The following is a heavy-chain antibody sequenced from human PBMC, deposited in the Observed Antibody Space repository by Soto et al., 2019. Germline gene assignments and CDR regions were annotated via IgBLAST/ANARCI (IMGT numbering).Heavy chain of an antibody. CDR1: GYTFTSYD. CDR2: MNPNSGNA. D-gene: IGHD6-13*01. Sequence: QVQLVQSGAEVKKPGASVKVSCKASGYTFTSYDINWVRQATGQGLEWMGWMNPNSGNAGYAQRFQGRVTMTWNTSISTAYMHLSTLRSEDTAVYYCARSQRRTSAAGAGDYWGQGTLVTVSS. CDR3: ARSQRRTSAAGAGDY. V-gene: IGHV1-8*01. J-gene: IGHJ4*02.